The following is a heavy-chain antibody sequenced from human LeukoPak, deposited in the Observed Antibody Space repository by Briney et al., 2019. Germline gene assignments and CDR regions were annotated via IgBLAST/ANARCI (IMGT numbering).Heavy chain of an antibody. J-gene: IGHJ3*02. Sequence: GASVKVSCKASGYTFTSYGISWVRQAPGQGLEWMGWISAYNGNTNYAQKLQGRVTMTTDTSTSTAYMELRSLRSDDTAVYYCARDRPLTMRHAFDIWGQGTMVTVSS. CDR2: ISAYNGNT. V-gene: IGHV1-18*01. D-gene: IGHD3-22*01. CDR3: ARDRPLTMRHAFDI. CDR1: GYTFTSYG.